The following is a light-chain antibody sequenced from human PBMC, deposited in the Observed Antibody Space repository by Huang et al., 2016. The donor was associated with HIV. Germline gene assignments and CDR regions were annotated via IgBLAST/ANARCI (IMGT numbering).Light chain of an antibody. V-gene: IGKV3-20*01. CDR3: QQYGSSPFT. J-gene: IGKJ3*01. CDR1: QSVSSSN. CDR2: GAS. Sequence: EIVLTQSPGTLSLSPGERATLSCRASQSVSSSNLAWYQQKPGQAPRLLIYGASSRATGIPDRFSGSGSGTDVTLTISRLEPEDFAVYYCQQYGSSPFTFGPGTKVDIK.